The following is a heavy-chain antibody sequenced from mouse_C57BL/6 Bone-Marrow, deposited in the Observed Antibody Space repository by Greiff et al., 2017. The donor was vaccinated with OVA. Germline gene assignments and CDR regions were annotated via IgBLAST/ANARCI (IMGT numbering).Heavy chain of an antibody. CDR3: ARGYY. J-gene: IGHJ2*01. Sequence: QMHLKYSFSYLFTPLSSFHISFKSSVYSFILSFMNWVKQRPGKGLEWIGQIYPGDVDTNYNGKFKGKATLTADKSSSTAYMQLSSLTSEDSAVYFCARGYYWGQGTTLTVSS. CDR1: VYSFILSF. CDR2: IYPGDVDT. V-gene: IGHV1-80*01.